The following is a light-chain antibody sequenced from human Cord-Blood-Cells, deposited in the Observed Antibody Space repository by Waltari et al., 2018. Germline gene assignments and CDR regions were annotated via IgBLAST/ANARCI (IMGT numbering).Light chain of an antibody. CDR2: AAS. CDR3: QQSYSTPRT. J-gene: IGKJ1*01. CDR1: QSSSSY. Sequence: DIQMTQSPSSLSASVVDRVTLTCRASQSSSSYLNWYQQKPGKAPTLLIYAASSLQSGVPSRFSGSGSGTDFTLTISSLQPEDFATYYCQQSYSTPRTFGQGTKVEIK. V-gene: IGKV1-39*01.